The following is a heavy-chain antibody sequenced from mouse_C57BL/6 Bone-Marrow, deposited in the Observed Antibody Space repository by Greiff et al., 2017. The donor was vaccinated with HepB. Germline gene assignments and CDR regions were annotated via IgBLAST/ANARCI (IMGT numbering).Heavy chain of an antibody. J-gene: IGHJ3*01. V-gene: IGHV14-2*01. D-gene: IGHD1-1*01. CDR3: ALYYGSSYKFAY. CDR2: IDPEDGET. Sequence: VQLQQSGAELVKPGASVKLSCTASGFNIKDYYMHWVKQRTEQGLEWIGRIDPEDGETKYAPKFQGKATITADTSSNTAHLQLSSLTSEDTAVYYCALYYGSSYKFAYWGQGTLVTVSA. CDR1: GFNIKDYY.